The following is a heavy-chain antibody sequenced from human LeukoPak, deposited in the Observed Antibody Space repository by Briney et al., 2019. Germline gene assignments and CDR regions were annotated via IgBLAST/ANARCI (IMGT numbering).Heavy chain of an antibody. Sequence: APVKVSRKASGYTFTGYYMHWVRQAPGQGLEWMGWINPNSGGTNYAQKFQGRVTMTKDTSISTAYMELSRLRSDDTAVYYCARDRNGEIDYWGQGTLVTVSS. CDR1: GYTFTGYY. CDR2: INPNSGGT. CDR3: ARDRNGEIDY. J-gene: IGHJ4*02. D-gene: IGHD3-10*01. V-gene: IGHV1-2*02.